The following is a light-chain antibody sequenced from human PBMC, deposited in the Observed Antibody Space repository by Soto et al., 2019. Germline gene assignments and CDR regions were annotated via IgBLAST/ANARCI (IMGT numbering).Light chain of an antibody. CDR3: QQYKNWPL. Sequence: IVLSDCPGTMYLSPGERATLSCRASQSLSSNYLAWYQQKPGQAPRLLIYGASTRATGVPVRFSGSGFGTEFTLTISSPQSEDFAVYYCQQYKNWPLFGQGTRWRL. CDR1: QSLSSN. J-gene: IGKJ5*01. V-gene: IGKV3-15*01. CDR2: GAS.